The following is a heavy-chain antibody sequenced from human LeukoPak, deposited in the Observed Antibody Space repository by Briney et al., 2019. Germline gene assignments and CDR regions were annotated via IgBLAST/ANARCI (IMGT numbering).Heavy chain of an antibody. CDR3: AKGYIAAAGTIDY. CDR1: GFTFDDYA. D-gene: IGHD6-13*01. J-gene: IGHJ4*02. CDR2: ISWNSGSI. V-gene: IGHV3-9*01. Sequence: GRSLRLSCAASGFTFDDYAMHWVRQAPGKGLEWVSGISWNSGSIGYADSVKGRFTISRDNAKNSLYLQMNSLRAEDTALYYCAKGYIAAAGTIDYWGQGTLVTVSS.